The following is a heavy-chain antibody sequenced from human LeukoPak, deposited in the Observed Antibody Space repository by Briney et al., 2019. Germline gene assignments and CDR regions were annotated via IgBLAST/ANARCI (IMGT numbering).Heavy chain of an antibody. Sequence: SETLSLTCTVSGGSVSSGSYYWSWIRQPPGTGLEWIGYIYYSGSTNYNPSLKSRVTISVDTSKNQFSLKLSSVTAADTAVYYCARERRDGYNWLDYWGQGTLVTVSS. D-gene: IGHD5-24*01. J-gene: IGHJ4*02. CDR3: ARERRDGYNWLDY. CDR2: IYYSGST. V-gene: IGHV4-61*01. CDR1: GGSVSSGSYY.